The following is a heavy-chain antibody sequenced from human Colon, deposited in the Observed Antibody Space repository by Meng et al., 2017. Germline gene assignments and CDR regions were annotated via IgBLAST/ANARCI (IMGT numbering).Heavy chain of an antibody. Sequence: QVQLQESGPGVVKPSQTPSLTCPISGGSINSADYYWNWIRQSPGKGLEWLGYIHSSGNTYYTPSLKSRLTMSLDTSKNQFSLRLTSVTAADTAVYYCARNPVIPDARTFDFWGQGALVTVSS. CDR2: IHSSGNT. V-gene: IGHV4-30-4*01. CDR3: ARNPVIPDARTFDF. D-gene: IGHD2-2*01. CDR1: GGSINSADYY. J-gene: IGHJ4*02.